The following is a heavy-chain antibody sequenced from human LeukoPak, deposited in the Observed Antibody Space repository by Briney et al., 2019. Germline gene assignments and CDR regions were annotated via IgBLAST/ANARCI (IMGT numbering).Heavy chain of an antibody. D-gene: IGHD3-22*01. V-gene: IGHV1-18*01. CDR2: ISAYNGNT. J-gene: IGHJ6*03. CDR1: GGTFSSYA. CDR3: ARTDYYDSSGYYLFGYYYYYMDV. Sequence: EASVKVSCKASGGTFSSYAISWVRQAPGQGLEGMGWISAYNGNTNYAQKLQGRVTMTTDTSTSTAYMELRSLRSDDTAVYYCARTDYYDSSGYYLFGYYYYYMDVWGKGTTVTISS.